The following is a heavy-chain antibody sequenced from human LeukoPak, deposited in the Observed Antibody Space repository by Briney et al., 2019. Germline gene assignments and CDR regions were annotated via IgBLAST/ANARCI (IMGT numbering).Heavy chain of an antibody. D-gene: IGHD2-15*01. CDR3: VKDIASVVYCSGGTCYFDY. V-gene: IGHV3-9*01. J-gene: IGHJ4*02. Sequence: PGGSLRLSCVASGFTFDDYAMPWVRQAPGKGLEWVAGVSWNSRNNMGYADSVKGRFTISRDNAKNSVYLQMNSLRSEATALYYCVKDIASVVYCSGGTCYFDYWGQGTLVIVSS. CDR2: VSWNSRNNM. CDR1: GFTFDDYA.